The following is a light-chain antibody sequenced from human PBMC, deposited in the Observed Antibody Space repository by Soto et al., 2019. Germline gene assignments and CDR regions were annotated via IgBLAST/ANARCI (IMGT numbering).Light chain of an antibody. CDR2: GAS. CDR1: QAIKNS. Sequence: IQMTPSPPSLSASVADRVTITCRASQAIKNSLAWYQHIPGKPPKLLIFGASELQSGVPSRFSGRGSGTDFTLTITSLQPEDIATYYCQRYDGAPFTFGPGAKVDI. J-gene: IGKJ3*01. V-gene: IGKV1-27*01. CDR3: QRYDGAPFT.